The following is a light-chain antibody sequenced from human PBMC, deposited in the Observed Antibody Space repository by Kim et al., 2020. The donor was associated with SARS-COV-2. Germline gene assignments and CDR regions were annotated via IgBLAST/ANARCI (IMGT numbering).Light chain of an antibody. Sequence: EIVMTQSPANMSVSPGERATLSCRASQSIRSDLVWYQQKPGQAPRLLIYGASTRATGIPARFSGSGSGTEFSLTISSLHSEDFAVYYCQQANNCPRTFGQGTKVDIK. J-gene: IGKJ1*01. V-gene: IGKV3-15*01. CDR1: QSIRSD. CDR3: QQANNCPRT. CDR2: GAS.